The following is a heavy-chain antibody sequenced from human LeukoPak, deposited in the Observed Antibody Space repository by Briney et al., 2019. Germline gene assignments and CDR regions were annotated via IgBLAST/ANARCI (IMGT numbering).Heavy chain of an antibody. CDR2: IHYSGST. CDR3: ARHLASWFDP. V-gene: IGHV4-59*08. J-gene: IGHJ5*02. CDR1: DGSISSYY. Sequence: SETLPLTCTVSDGSISSYYWSWIRQPPGKGLEWIGYIHYSGSTKYNPSLRSRVTISVDTSKNQFSLKMSSVTAADTAVYYCARHLASWFDPWGQGTLVTVSS.